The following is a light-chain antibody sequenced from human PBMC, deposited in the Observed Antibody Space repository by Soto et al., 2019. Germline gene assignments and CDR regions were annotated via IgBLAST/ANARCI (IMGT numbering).Light chain of an antibody. CDR1: QSISSSY. J-gene: IGKJ1*01. CDR3: LQHGSSSWT. CDR2: GAS. Sequence: EIVLTQSPGTLSLSPGERATLSCRASQSISSSYLGWYQQKPGQAPRLLIYGASSRATGIPDRFSGSGSGTDFSLTISRLEPEDFAVYSCLQHGSSSWTFGQGTKVEIK. V-gene: IGKV3-20*01.